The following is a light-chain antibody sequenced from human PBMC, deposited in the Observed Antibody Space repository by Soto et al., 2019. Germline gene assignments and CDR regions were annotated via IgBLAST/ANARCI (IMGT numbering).Light chain of an antibody. CDR3: CSYGGSYV. J-gene: IGLJ1*01. Sequence: QSALTQPRSVSGSPGQSVTISCTRTSSDVGAFKYVSWYQQQPGKAPKVLIYDVSQRPSGVPDRFSGSTSGNTASLTISGLQAEDEADYYCCSYGGSYVFGTGTKVTVL. CDR2: DVS. V-gene: IGLV2-11*01. CDR1: SSDVGAFKY.